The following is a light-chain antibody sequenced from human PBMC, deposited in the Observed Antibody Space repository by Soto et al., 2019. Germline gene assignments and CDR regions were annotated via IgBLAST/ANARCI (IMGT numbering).Light chain of an antibody. J-gene: IGLJ2*01. CDR2: DVS. CDR1: SSDVGGYNY. CDR3: SSYTSSSPL. V-gene: IGLV2-14*01. Sequence: QSALTQPASVSGSPGQSITISCTGTSSDVGGYNYVSWYQQHPGKAPKLMIYDVSNRPSGVSNRFSGSKSGNTASLTISGLQAEGEADYYCSSYTSSSPLFGGGTKLTVL.